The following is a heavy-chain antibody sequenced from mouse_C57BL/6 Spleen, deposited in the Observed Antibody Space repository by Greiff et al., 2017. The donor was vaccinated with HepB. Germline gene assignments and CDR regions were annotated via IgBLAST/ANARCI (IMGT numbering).Heavy chain of an antibody. V-gene: IGHV10-1*01. CDR2: IRSKSNNYAT. J-gene: IGHJ4*01. CDR1: GFSFNTYA. CDR3: VRGGGLLHMDY. D-gene: IGHD2-3*01. Sequence: EVMLVESGGGLVQPKGSLKLSCAASGFSFNTYAMNWVRQAPGKGLEWVARIRSKSNNYATYYADSVKDRFTISRDDSESMLYLQMNNLKTEDTAMDYCVRGGGLLHMDYWGQGTSVTVSS.